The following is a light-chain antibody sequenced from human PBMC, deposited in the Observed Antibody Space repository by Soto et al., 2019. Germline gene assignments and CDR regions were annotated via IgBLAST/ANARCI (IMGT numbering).Light chain of an antibody. CDR2: GAS. Sequence: DIVLTQSPGTLSLSPRERATLTCRASQSVSSNNLAWYQQKPGQAPRLLIYGASRRATGIPDRFSGSGSGTDFTLTISRLEPEDFAVYYCQHYGSSPLFTFGPGTKLDI. V-gene: IGKV3-20*01. J-gene: IGKJ3*01. CDR1: QSVSSNN. CDR3: QHYGSSPLFT.